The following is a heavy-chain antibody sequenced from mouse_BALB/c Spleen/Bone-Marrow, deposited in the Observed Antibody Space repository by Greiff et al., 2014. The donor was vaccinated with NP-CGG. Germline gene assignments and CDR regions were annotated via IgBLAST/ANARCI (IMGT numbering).Heavy chain of an antibody. Sequence: DVKLEQSGGGLVKPGGSLKLSCAASGFTFSDYYMYWVRQTPEKRLEWVETISDGGSFTYYPDSVKGRFTISRDNAKNNLYLQMSSSKSEDTAMYDCARDGNYYAMDYWGQGTSVTVSS. D-gene: IGHD2-1*01. J-gene: IGHJ4*01. CDR1: GFTFSDYY. CDR3: ARDGNYYAMDY. CDR2: ISDGGSFT. V-gene: IGHV5-4*02.